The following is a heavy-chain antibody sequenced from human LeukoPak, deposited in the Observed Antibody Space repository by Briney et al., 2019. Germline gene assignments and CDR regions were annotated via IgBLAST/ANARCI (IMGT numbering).Heavy chain of an antibody. CDR3: ARALWDTAMVHFDY. J-gene: IGHJ4*02. V-gene: IGHV4-30-4*08. CDR1: GGSISSGDYY. D-gene: IGHD5-18*01. Sequence: SETLSLTCTVSGGSISSGDYYWSWIRQPPGKGLEWIGHIYYSGSTVDNPSLKSRVTMSVDMSKSQFSLKLISVTAADTAVYYCARALWDTAMVHFDYWGQGTLVTVSS. CDR2: IYYSGST.